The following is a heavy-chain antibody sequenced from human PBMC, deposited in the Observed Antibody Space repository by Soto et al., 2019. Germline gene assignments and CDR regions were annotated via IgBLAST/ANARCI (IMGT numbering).Heavy chain of an antibody. D-gene: IGHD3-22*01. CDR1: GYTFTGYY. Sequence: SVKVSCKASGYTFTGYYMHWVRQTRGQRLEWKGWIVVGSGNTNYAQKFQERVTITRDMSTSTAYMELSSLRSEDTAVYYCAADRDSSGYWGGYFYYGMDVWGLGTTVTVSS. CDR2: IVVGSGNT. V-gene: IGHV1-58*02. CDR3: AADRDSSGYWGGYFYYGMDV. J-gene: IGHJ6*02.